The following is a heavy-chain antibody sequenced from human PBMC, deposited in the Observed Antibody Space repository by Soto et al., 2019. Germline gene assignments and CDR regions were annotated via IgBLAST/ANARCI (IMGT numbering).Heavy chain of an antibody. J-gene: IGHJ4*02. V-gene: IGHV4-59*01. CDR1: GASISTYY. D-gene: IGHD1-26*01. Sequence: SSETLSLTCTVSGASISTYYWSWIRQPPGKGLEWIGYIYYRGGTAYNPSLKSRVTISVDTSKNQFSLKLNSVTAADTAAYYCARLHLVEKAIAYWGQGTLVTVSS. CDR2: IYYRGGT. CDR3: ARLHLVEKAIAY.